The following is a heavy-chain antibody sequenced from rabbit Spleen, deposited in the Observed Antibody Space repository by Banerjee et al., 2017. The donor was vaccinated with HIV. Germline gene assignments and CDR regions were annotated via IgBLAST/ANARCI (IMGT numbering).Heavy chain of an antibody. CDR2: IDPIFGST. Sequence: QLKETGGGLVQPGGSLTLSCKASGFDFSSYYMSWVRQAPGKGLEWIGYIDPIFGSTYSASWVNGRFTISSHNAQNTLYLQLNSLTAADTATYFCARGVSFGGYVYVPYFDLWGPGTLVTVS. J-gene: IGHJ4*01. D-gene: IGHD6-1*01. V-gene: IGHV1S7*01. CDR3: ARGVSFGGYVYVPYFDL. CDR1: GFDFSSYY.